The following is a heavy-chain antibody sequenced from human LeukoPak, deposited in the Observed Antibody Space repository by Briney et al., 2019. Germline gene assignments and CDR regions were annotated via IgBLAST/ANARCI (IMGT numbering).Heavy chain of an antibody. CDR2: IWYDGSNK. J-gene: IGHJ4*02. Sequence: GGSLRLSCAASGFTFSSYGMHWVRQAPGKGLEWVAVIWYDGSNKYYADSVKGRFTISRDNAKNSLYLQMDSLRDEDTAVYYCARRFGYWGQGTLVAVSS. V-gene: IGHV3-33*01. CDR1: GFTFSSYG. CDR3: ARRFGY.